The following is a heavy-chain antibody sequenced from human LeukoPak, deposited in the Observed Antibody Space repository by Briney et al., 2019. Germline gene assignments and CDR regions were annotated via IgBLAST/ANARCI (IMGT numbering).Heavy chain of an antibody. Sequence: GGSLGLSCAASGFTFSSYSMNWVRQAPGKGLEWVSYISSSSSTIYYADSVKGRFTISRDNAKNSLYLQMNSLRAEDTAVYYCARTDSSSWYVYWGQGTLVTVSS. J-gene: IGHJ4*02. D-gene: IGHD6-13*01. CDR2: ISSSSSTI. V-gene: IGHV3-48*04. CDR3: ARTDSSSWYVY. CDR1: GFTFSSYS.